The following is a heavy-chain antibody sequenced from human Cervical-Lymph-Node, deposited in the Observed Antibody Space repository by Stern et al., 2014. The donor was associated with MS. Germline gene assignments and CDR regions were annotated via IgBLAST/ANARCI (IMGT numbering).Heavy chain of an antibody. D-gene: IGHD3-22*01. V-gene: IGHV3-21*01. J-gene: IGHJ4*02. Sequence: VQLGQSGGGLVKPGRSLRLSCAASGFTFSSNSMTWVRQAPGKGLEWVSSISSSSSYIYYADSVKGRFTISRDNAKNSVFLQMNSLRAEDTAVYYCARDNLVTSVYYYDSSGYYFKNWGQGTLVTVSS. CDR3: ARDNLVTSVYYYDSSGYYFKN. CDR2: ISSSSSYI. CDR1: GFTFSSNS.